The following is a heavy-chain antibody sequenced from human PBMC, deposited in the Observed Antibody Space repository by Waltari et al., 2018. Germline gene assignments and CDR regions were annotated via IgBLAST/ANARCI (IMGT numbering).Heavy chain of an antibody. CDR2: IFHTGTT. V-gene: IGHV4-59*08. CDR1: GDSLRSYY. CDR3: ARGRMAKTTYLDH. D-gene: IGHD2-8*01. Sequence: QVQLQESGPGLVKPSATLSLTCSVSGDSLRSYYYSWVRQPPGKGLEWIGSIFHTGTTTDHPALKCRVTMSADTSQTLLSLRLSAVTAADTAMYYCARGRMAKTTYLDHWGQGPLVIVSP. J-gene: IGHJ4*02.